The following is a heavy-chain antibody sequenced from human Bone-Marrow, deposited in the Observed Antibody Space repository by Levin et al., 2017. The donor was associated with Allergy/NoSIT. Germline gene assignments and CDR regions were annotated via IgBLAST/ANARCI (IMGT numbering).Heavy chain of an antibody. D-gene: IGHD7-27*01. J-gene: IGHJ5*02. V-gene: IGHV3-74*01. CDR1: GFMFSNFW. Sequence: LSLPCAASGFMFSNFWMHWVRQVPGKGLMFVSTIKPDGTGANYADSVKGRFTISRDNSKNTLFLEMSGLRVEDTGVYYCTNSLTGEASWGRGTLVTVSS. CDR3: TNSLTGEAS. CDR2: IKPDGTGA.